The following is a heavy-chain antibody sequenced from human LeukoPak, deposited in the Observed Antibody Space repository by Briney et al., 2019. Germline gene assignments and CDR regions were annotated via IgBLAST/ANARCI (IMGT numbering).Heavy chain of an antibody. CDR1: GFTFSSYG. J-gene: IGHJ4*02. CDR3: ARAHRGYDILTGYFSDYFDY. CDR2: IRYDGSNK. D-gene: IGHD3-9*01. Sequence: GGSLRLSCAASGFTFSSYGMHWVRQAPGKGLEWVAFIRYDGSNKYYADSVKGRFTISRDNAKNSLYLQMNSLRAEDTAVYYCARAHRGYDILTGYFSDYFDYWGQGTLVTVSS. V-gene: IGHV3-30*02.